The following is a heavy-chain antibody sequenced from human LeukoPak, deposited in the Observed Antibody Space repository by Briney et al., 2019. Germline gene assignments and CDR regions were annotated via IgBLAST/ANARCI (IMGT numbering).Heavy chain of an antibody. CDR2: IGGSGVST. CDR3: ARLVGDRTIYDY. V-gene: IGHV3-23*01. J-gene: IGHJ4*02. CDR1: GFTFSSYA. D-gene: IGHD1-26*01. Sequence: GGSLRLSCAASGFTFSSYAMSWVRQAPGKGLEWVSGIGGSGVSTYYADSVKGRFTISRDNSKNTLYLQMNSLRVEDTAVYYCARLVGDRTIYDYWGQGTLVTVSS.